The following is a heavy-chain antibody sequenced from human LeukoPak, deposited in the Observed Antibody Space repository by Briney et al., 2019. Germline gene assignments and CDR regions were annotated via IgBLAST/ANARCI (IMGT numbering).Heavy chain of an antibody. D-gene: IGHD3-3*01. CDR2: IYYSGST. J-gene: IGHJ5*02. V-gene: IGHV4-59*01. Sequence: PSETLSLTCTVSGGSISSYYWSWIRQPPGKGLEWIGYIYYSGSTTSNPSLKSRVTISVDTSKNQFSLKLSSVTAADTAVYYCARVYDFFDPWGQGTLVTVSS. CDR1: GGSISSYY. CDR3: ARVYDFFDP.